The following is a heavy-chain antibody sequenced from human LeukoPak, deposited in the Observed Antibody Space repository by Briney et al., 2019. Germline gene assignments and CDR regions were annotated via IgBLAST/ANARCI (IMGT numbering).Heavy chain of an antibody. CDR3: ARGGGRGPGYYWWSFDY. CDR2: ISGSGGST. V-gene: IGHV3-23*01. D-gene: IGHD3-10*01. CDR1: GFTFSGYA. J-gene: IGHJ4*02. Sequence: GGSLRLSCVASGFTFSGYATTWVRQAPGKGLEWVSTISGSGGSTYYADSVKGRFTISRDTSKNAVYLQMNSLRVEDTAVYYCARGGGRGPGYYWWSFDYWGQGILVTVSS.